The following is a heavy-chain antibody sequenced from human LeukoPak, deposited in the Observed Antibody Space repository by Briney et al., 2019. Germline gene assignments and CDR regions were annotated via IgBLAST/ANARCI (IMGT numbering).Heavy chain of an antibody. CDR3: ASGVVVVPAAIHAFDI. J-gene: IGHJ3*02. Sequence: GASVKVSCKASGGTFSSYAISWVRQAPGQGLEWMGGIIPIFGTANYAQKFQGRVTITTDESTGTAYMELSSLRSEDTAVYYCASGVVVVPAAIHAFDIWGQGTMVTVSS. D-gene: IGHD2-2*01. V-gene: IGHV1-69*05. CDR1: GGTFSSYA. CDR2: IIPIFGTA.